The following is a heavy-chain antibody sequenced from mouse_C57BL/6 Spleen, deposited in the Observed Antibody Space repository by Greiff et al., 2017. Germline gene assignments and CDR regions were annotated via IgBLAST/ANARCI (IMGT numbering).Heavy chain of an antibody. CDR1: GYTFTSYW. V-gene: IGHV1-69*01. CDR2: FVPSDSDT. CDR3: ARGVTTVEGAMDY. Sequence: QVQLKQPGPELVMPAASVKLSCTASGYTFTSYWLHWVKQRPGQGLEWIGEFVPSDSDTNYNQKVKGKSTLTVDKSSSTAYMQISSLTAEDSAVYYCARGVTTVEGAMDYWGQGTSVTVSS. J-gene: IGHJ4*01. D-gene: IGHD1-1*01.